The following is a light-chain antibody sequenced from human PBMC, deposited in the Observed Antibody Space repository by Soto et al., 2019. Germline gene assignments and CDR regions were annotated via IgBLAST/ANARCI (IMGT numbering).Light chain of an antibody. V-gene: IGKV1-16*01. Sequence: DIQMTQSPSSLSASVGDRVTITCRASQDTRGSLAWLQQRPGQAPKSLIYSVSTLQSGVPSRFSGSGSGTYFTLTISSLQPEDFATYYCRQYQSYPLNFGGGTKVEMK. CDR3: RQYQSYPLN. CDR1: QDTRGS. J-gene: IGKJ4*01. CDR2: SVS.